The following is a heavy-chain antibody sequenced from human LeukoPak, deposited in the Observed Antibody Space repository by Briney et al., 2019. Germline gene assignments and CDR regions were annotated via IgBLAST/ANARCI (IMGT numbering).Heavy chain of an antibody. CDR2: INHSGST. CDR1: GGSISSYY. V-gene: IGHV4-34*01. J-gene: IGHJ5*02. Sequence: SETLSLTCTVSGGSISSYYWSWIRQPPGKGLEWIGEINHSGSTNYNPSLKSRVTISVDTSKNQFSLKLSSVTAADTAVYYCARGRYCSSTSCSNWFDPWGQGTLVTVSS. CDR3: ARGRYCSSTSCSNWFDP. D-gene: IGHD2-2*01.